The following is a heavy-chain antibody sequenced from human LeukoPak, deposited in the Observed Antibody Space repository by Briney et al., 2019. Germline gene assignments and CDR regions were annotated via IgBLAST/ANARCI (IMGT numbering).Heavy chain of an antibody. CDR3: ARSSPPTYDILTGYRYYYYGMDA. CDR1: GFTFSNYD. D-gene: IGHD3-9*01. Sequence: GGSLRLSCAASGFTFSNYDFHWVRQAAGKALEWVSAIGTAGDTYYPGSVKGRFTISRENAKNSLYLQMNSLRAGDTAVYYCARSSPPTYDILTGYRYYYYGMDAWGQGTTVTVSS. CDR2: IGTAGDT. V-gene: IGHV3-13*01. J-gene: IGHJ6*02.